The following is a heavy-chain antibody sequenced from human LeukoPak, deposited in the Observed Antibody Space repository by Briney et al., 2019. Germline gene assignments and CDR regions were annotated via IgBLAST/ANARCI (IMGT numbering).Heavy chain of an antibody. CDR3: ARGDSSSWYNWFDP. Sequence: SETLSLTCAVYGGSFSGYYWSWIRQPPGKGLEWIGEINHSGSTNYNPSLKSRVTISVDTSKNQVSLKLSSVTAADTAVYYCARGDSSSWYNWFDPWGQGTLVTVSS. D-gene: IGHD6-13*01. CDR2: INHSGST. CDR1: GGSFSGYY. V-gene: IGHV4-34*01. J-gene: IGHJ5*02.